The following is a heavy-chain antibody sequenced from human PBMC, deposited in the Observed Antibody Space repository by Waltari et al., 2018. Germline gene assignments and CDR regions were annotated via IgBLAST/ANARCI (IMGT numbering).Heavy chain of an antibody. Sequence: QVQLQQWGAGLLKPSETLSLTCAVYGGSFSGYYWSWIRQPPGKGLEWIGEINHSGSTNYNPSLKSRVTISVDTSKNQFSLKLSSVTAADTAVYYCARGAVVVAATHNNWFDPWGQGTLVTVSS. CDR3: ARGAVVVAATHNNWFDP. CDR2: INHSGST. D-gene: IGHD2-15*01. V-gene: IGHV4-34*01. J-gene: IGHJ5*02. CDR1: GGSFSGYY.